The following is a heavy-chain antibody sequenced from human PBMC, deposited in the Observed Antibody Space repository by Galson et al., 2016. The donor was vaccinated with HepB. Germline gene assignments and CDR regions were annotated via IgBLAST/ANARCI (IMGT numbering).Heavy chain of an antibody. V-gene: IGHV3-7*03. D-gene: IGHD2-15*01. J-gene: IGHJ4*02. CDR3: ATSAAAPGNS. Sequence: LRLSCAASGFTFSSYTMHWVRQAPGKGLEWVANVKEDGNVKYYVDSVRGRFTISSDNAENSVYLQMNTLSAEETAVYYRATSAAAPGNSWGQGTLGTVSS. CDR2: VKEDGNVK. CDR1: GFTFSSYT.